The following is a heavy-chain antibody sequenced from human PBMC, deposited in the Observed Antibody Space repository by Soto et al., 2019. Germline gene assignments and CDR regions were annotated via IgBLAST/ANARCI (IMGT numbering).Heavy chain of an antibody. V-gene: IGHV3-30*18. CDR2: ISYDGSNK. D-gene: IGHD3-3*01. J-gene: IGHJ4*02. CDR1: GFTFSSYG. CDR3: AKAQLEGYDFWSGYYSDDY. Sequence: QVQLVESGGGVVQPGRSLRLSCAASGFTFSSYGMHWVRQAPGKGLEWVAVISYDGSNKYYADSVKGRFTISRDNSKNTLYLQMNSLRAEDTAVYYCAKAQLEGYDFWSGYYSDDYWGQGTLVTVSS.